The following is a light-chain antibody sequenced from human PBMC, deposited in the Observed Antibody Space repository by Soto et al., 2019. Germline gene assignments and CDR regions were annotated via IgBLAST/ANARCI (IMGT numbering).Light chain of an antibody. CDR2: DAS. CDR3: QQRSKWPPIT. V-gene: IGKV3-11*01. Sequence: EIVLTQSPATLSLSPGERATLSCRASQRVSSYLAWYQQKPGQAPRLLIYDASNWATGIPARFSGSGSGTDFTLTISSLEPKDFAVYYCQQRSKWPPITFVQGTRLEIK. CDR1: QRVSSY. J-gene: IGKJ5*01.